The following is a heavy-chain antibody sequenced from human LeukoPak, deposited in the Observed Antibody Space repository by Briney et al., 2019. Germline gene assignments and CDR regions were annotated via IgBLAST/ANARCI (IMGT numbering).Heavy chain of an antibody. D-gene: IGHD6-6*01. CDR2: ISHDGGNK. Sequence: PGGSLRLSCAASGFIFSSSVMHWVRQDPGKGLEWVAVISHDGGNKYYADSVKGRFTISRDNSKNTLYLQMNSLRAEDTAVYYCARVVVSSSSDYFDYWGQGTLVTVSS. V-gene: IGHV3-30*04. J-gene: IGHJ4*02. CDR3: ARVVVSSSSDYFDY. CDR1: GFIFSSSV.